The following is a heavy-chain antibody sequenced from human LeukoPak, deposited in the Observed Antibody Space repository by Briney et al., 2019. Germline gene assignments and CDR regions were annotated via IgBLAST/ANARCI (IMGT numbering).Heavy chain of an antibody. CDR2: ISGSGGST. J-gene: IGHJ4*02. D-gene: IGHD6-13*01. CDR1: GFTFSSYA. V-gene: IGHV3-23*01. CDR3: ATEAGLIGSSWPPRLDY. Sequence: PGGSLRLSCAASGFTFSSYAMSWVRQAPGKGLEWVSAISGSGGSTYYADSVKGRFTISRDNSKNTLYLQMNSLRAEDTAVYYCATEAGLIGSSWPPRLDYWGQGTLVTVSS.